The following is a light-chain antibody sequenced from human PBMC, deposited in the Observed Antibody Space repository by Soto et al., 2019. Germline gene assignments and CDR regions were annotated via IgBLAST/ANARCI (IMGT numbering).Light chain of an antibody. Sequence: QSVLTQPPSVSGAPGQRVTISCTGSNSNIGAGYDVHWYRQLPGTAPKLLIHGNSNRPSGVPDRFSGFKSGTSASLVITGLQAEDEADYYCQSYDNRLSGYVFGTGTKVTVL. V-gene: IGLV1-40*01. J-gene: IGLJ1*01. CDR2: GNS. CDR1: NSNIGAGYD. CDR3: QSYDNRLSGYV.